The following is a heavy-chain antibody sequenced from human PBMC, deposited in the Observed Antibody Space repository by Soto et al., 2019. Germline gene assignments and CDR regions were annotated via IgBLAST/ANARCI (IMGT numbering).Heavy chain of an antibody. CDR2: IVVGSGNT. J-gene: IGHJ6*02. D-gene: IGHD5-18*01. CDR1: GFTFTSSA. V-gene: IGHV1-58*01. CDR3: ARPLYSYGPMDV. Sequence: GASVKVSCKASGFTFTSSAVQWVRQSRGQRLEWIGWIVVGSGNTNYAQKFQERVTITRDMSTSTAYMQLSSLRSEDTAVYYCARPLYSYGPMDVWGQGTTVTVSS.